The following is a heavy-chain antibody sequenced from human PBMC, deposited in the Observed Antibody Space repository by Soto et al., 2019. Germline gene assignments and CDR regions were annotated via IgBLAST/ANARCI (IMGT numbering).Heavy chain of an antibody. CDR1: GDSVSSTSTA. CDR2: TYYRSKWYS. V-gene: IGHV6-1*01. Sequence: SQTLSLTCAISGDSVSSTSTAWSWIRQSPSRGLEWLGRTYYRSKWYSDYAVSVKSRITINPDTSKNQFSLQLNSVTPEDTAVYYCARGSYYSGWVWGQGTLVTISS. CDR3: ARGSYYSGWV. D-gene: IGHD6-19*01. J-gene: IGHJ4*02.